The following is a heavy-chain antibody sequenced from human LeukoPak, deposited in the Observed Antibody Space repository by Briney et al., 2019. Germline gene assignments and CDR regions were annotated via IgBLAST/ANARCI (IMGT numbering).Heavy chain of an antibody. J-gene: IGHJ6*02. Sequence: GRSLRLSCATSGFTFSSHGMHWVRQAPGKGLEWVALISNDEEDKYYVDPVKGRFTISRDNSKNTLYLQMDSLRPEDTAVYYCAKDPSSGWYRWGMDVWGQGTTVTVSS. D-gene: IGHD3-22*01. CDR2: ISNDEEDK. CDR1: GFTFSSHG. CDR3: AKDPSSGWYRWGMDV. V-gene: IGHV3-30*18.